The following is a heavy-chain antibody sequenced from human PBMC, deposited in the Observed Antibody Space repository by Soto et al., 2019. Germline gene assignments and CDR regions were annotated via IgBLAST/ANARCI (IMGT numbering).Heavy chain of an antibody. CDR2: INAGNGNT. CDR1: GYTFTSYA. V-gene: IGHV1-3*01. D-gene: IGHD3-3*01. J-gene: IGHJ3*02. CDR3: ARDRRPAFWSAFDI. Sequence: QVQLVQSGAEVKKPGASVKVSCKASGYTFTSYAMHWVRQAPGQRLEWMGWINAGNGNTKDSQKLQGRVTITRDTSASTAYMELSSLRSEDTAVYYCARDRRPAFWSAFDIWVQGTIVTVSS.